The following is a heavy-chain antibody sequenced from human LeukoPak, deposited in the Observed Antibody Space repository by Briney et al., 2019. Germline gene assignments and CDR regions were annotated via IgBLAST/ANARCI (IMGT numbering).Heavy chain of an antibody. D-gene: IGHD3-10*01. Sequence: PSETLSLTCSVSGASISSGSNYWGWIRQPPGKGLEWIGEISHSGSTNYNPSLKSRVTISVDTSKNQFSLKLSSVTAADTAVYYCATAHYGSGSVDVWGKGTTVTISS. CDR3: ATAHYGSGSVDV. CDR2: ISHSGST. V-gene: IGHV4-39*07. J-gene: IGHJ6*04. CDR1: GASISSGSNY.